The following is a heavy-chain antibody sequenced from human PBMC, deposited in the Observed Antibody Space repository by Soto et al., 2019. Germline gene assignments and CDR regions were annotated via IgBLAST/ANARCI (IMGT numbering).Heavy chain of an antibody. CDR1: GYTFTNYD. Sequence: QVQLVQSGAEVKKPGASVKVSCKASGYTFTNYDITWVRQASGQGLQWMGWMKPNSGKTGYAQKFQGRVTMTRNPSISTAYMELSSLTSEDTAVYYCARENGGYDKWGKGTMVTVSS. D-gene: IGHD5-12*01. CDR2: MKPNSGKT. CDR3: ARENGGYDK. J-gene: IGHJ3*01. V-gene: IGHV1-8*01.